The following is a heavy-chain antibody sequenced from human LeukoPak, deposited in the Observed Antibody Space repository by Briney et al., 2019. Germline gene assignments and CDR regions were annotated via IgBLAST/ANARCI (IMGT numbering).Heavy chain of an antibody. J-gene: IGHJ4*02. CDR1: GFTFSSYS. V-gene: IGHV3-21*01. CDR3: ARDWSRSSPFDY. Sequence: GGSLRLSCAASGFTFSSYSMNWVRQAPGKGLEWVSSISSSSSYIYYADSVKGRFTISRDNAKNSLYLQTNGLRAEDTAVCYCARDWSRSSPFDYWGQGTLVTVSS. CDR2: ISSSSSYI.